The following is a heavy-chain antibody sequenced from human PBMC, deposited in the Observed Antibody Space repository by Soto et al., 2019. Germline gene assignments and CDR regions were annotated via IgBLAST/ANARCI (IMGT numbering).Heavy chain of an antibody. J-gene: IGHJ4*02. CDR3: ARAGRKTLLELTAD. Sequence: ASVKVSCKASGHTFTSYAMHWVRQAPGQRLEWMGWINAGNGNTKYSQKFQGRVTITRDTSASTAYMELSSLRSEDTAVYYCARAGRKTLLELTADWGQGTLVIGSS. CDR1: GHTFTSYA. V-gene: IGHV1-3*01. D-gene: IGHD1-7*01. CDR2: INAGNGNT.